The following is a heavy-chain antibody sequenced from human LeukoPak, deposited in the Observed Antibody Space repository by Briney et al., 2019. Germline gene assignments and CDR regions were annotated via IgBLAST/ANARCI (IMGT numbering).Heavy chain of an antibody. CDR3: ASSSGWYSDY. V-gene: IGHV1-69*06. D-gene: IGHD6-19*01. CDR2: IIPIFGTA. J-gene: IGHJ4*02. CDR1: GGTFSSNA. Sequence: ASVKVSCKASGGTFSSNAISWVRQAPGQGLEWMGRIIPIFGTANYAQKFQGRVTITADKSTSTAYMELSSLRSEDTAVYYCASSSGWYSDYWGQGTLVTVSS.